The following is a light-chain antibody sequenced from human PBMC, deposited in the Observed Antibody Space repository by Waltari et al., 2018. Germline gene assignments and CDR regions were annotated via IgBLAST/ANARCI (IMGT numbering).Light chain of an antibody. V-gene: IGKV1-33*01. Sequence: DTQITQSPSSLSASVGDQATITCQASQDIGNYLNGYPQKPGKAPNLLIHAASNLEGGVPSRFSGRGAGTHFSFTISSLQPGDVATYYCQQYLSLPYTFGQGTILDI. CDR3: QQYLSLPYT. J-gene: IGKJ2*01. CDR2: AAS. CDR1: QDIGNY.